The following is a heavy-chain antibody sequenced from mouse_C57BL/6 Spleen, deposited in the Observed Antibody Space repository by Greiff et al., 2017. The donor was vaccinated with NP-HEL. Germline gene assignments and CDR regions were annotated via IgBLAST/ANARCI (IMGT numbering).Heavy chain of an antibody. V-gene: IGHV1-80*01. J-gene: IGHJ2*01. CDR2: IYPGDGDT. Sequence: VQLQQSGAELVKPGASVKISCKASGYAFSSYWMNWVKQRPGKGLEWIGQIYPGDGDTNYNGKFKGKATLTADKSSSTAYMQLSSLTSEDSAVYFCARSRDPGYFDYWGQGTTLTVSS. CDR3: ARSRDPGYFDY. CDR1: GYAFSSYW.